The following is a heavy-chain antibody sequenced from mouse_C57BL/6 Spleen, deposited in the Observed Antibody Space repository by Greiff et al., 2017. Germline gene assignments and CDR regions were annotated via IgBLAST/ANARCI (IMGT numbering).Heavy chain of an antibody. Sequence: VQLQQPGTELVKPGASVKLSCKASGYTFTSYWMHWVKQRPGQGLEWIGFINPRNGGTNYNEKFKSKANLTVDKSSSTAYMQLSSLTSEYSAVFDCASFYYDFDAAMSYWGQGTSGTVSS. V-gene: IGHV1-53*01. J-gene: IGHJ4*01. CDR2: INPRNGGT. D-gene: IGHD2-4*01. CDR3: ASFYYDFDAAMSY. CDR1: GYTFTSYW.